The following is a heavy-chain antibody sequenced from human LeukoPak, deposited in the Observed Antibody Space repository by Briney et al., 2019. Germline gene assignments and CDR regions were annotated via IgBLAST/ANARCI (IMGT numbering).Heavy chain of an antibody. V-gene: IGHV4-39*07. CDR2: IYYSGST. Sequence: SETLSLTCTVSGGSISSSSYYWGWIRQPPGKGLEWIGSIYYSGSTYYNPSLKSRVTISVDTSKNQFSLKLSSVTAADTAVYYCARDGGGIVVVPAAISYYYYYMDVWGKGTTVTVSS. CDR3: ARDGGGIVVVPAAISYYYYYMDV. J-gene: IGHJ6*03. CDR1: GGSISSSSYY. D-gene: IGHD2-2*01.